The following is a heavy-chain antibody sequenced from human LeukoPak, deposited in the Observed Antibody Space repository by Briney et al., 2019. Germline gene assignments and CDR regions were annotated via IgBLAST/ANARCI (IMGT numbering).Heavy chain of an antibody. CDR3: ARFTPVGPFNY. D-gene: IGHD1-26*01. CDR2: VYTSGST. J-gene: IGHJ4*02. V-gene: IGHV4-4*07. CDR1: GGSLSSYY. Sequence: SETLSLTCTVSGGSLSSYYWSWIRQPAGKGLEWIGRVYTSGSTNYNPSLKSRVTMSIDTSKNQFSLEVSSVTAADTAVYYCARFTPVGPFNYWGQGTLVTVSS.